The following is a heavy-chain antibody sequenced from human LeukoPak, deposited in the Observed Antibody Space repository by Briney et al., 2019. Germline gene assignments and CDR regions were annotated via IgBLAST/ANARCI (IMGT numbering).Heavy chain of an antibody. D-gene: IGHD6-13*01. Sequence: PGGSLRLSCAASGFIFSSYGMYWVRQAPGKGLEWVAFISYDGSNKYYADSVKGRFTISRDNSKNTLYLQMNSLRAEDTAVYYCARDRVGYSSSWNDPPNWFDPWGQGTLVTVSS. J-gene: IGHJ5*02. CDR1: GFIFSSYG. CDR3: ARDRVGYSSSWNDPPNWFDP. CDR2: ISYDGSNK. V-gene: IGHV3-33*07.